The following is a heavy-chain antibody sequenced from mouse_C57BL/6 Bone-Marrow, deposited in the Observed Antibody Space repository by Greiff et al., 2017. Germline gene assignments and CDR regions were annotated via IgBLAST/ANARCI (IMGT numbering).Heavy chain of an antibody. V-gene: IGHV1-69*01. CDR1: GYTFTSYW. D-gene: IGHD3-2*02. Sequence: QVQLQQPGAELVMPGASVKLSCKASGYTFTSYWMHWVKQRPGQGLEWIGEIDPSDSYTNYNQKFKGKSTLTVDKSSSTAYMQLSTLTSEDSAVYYCERKGQLRLSFAYWGQGTLVTVSA. CDR3: ERKGQLRLSFAY. J-gene: IGHJ3*01. CDR2: IDPSDSYT.